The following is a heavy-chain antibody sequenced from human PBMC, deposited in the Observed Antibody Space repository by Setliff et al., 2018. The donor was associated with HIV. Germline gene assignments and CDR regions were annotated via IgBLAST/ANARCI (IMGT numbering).Heavy chain of an antibody. CDR3: ARDIALSGSGWFFDY. V-gene: IGHV4-39*07. CDR2: FFYRGST. J-gene: IGHJ4*02. CDR1: GGSISNSNYF. Sequence: SETLSLTCSVSGGSISNSNYFWAWIRQPPGKGLEWIGSFFYRGSTYYNPSLKSRVTISVDTSKNQFSLKLSSMTAADTAVYYCARDIALSGSGWFFDYWGQGTLVTVLL. D-gene: IGHD6-19*01.